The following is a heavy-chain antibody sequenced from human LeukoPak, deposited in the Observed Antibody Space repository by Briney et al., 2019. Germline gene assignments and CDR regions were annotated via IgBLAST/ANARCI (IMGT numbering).Heavy chain of an antibody. D-gene: IGHD3-22*01. CDR2: IYTSGST. CDR3: ARQNLEYYYDSSGLDY. CDR1: GGSISSYY. J-gene: IGHJ4*02. Sequence: SETLSLTCTVSGGSISSYYWSWIRQPAGKGLEWIGRIYTSGSTNYNPSLKSRVTMSVDTSKNQFSLKLSSVTAADTAVYYCARQNLEYYYDSSGLDYWGQGTLVTVSS. V-gene: IGHV4-4*07.